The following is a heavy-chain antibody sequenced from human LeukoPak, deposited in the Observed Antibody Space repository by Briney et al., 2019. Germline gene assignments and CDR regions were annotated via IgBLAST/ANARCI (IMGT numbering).Heavy chain of an antibody. CDR1: GYMFTGYY. J-gene: IGHJ4*02. D-gene: IGHD6-6*01. CDR2: INPYSGGT. CDR3: ARTAARRFDY. V-gene: IGHV1-2*06. Sequence: ASVKVSCKASGYMFTGYYLHWVRQAPGQGLEWVGRINPYSGGTDYAQKFQGRVTMTRDTSTSTVYMELSSLRSDDTAVYYCARTAARRFDYWGQGTLVTVSS.